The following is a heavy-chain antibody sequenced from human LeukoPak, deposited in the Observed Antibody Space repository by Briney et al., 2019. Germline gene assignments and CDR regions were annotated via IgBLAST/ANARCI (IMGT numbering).Heavy chain of an antibody. CDR2: INHSGST. Sequence: SETLSLTCAVYGGSFSGYYWSWIRQPPGKGLEWIGEINHSGSTNYNPSLKSRVTISVDTSKNQFSLKLSSVTAADTAVYYCARRRSYVDYWGQGTLVTVSS. CDR1: GGSFSGYY. J-gene: IGHJ4*02. V-gene: IGHV4-34*01. CDR3: ARRRSYVDY.